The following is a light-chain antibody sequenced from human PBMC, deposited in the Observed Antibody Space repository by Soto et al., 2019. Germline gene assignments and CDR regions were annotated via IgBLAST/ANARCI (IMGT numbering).Light chain of an antibody. Sequence: QSVLTQPASVSGSPGQSITISCTGTSSDIGIYGFVSWYQQHPGEAPKLLIYEVSNRPSGVSNRFSGSKSGNTASLTISGLQADDEADYYCLSYKTSRTLLFGGGTKVTVL. CDR1: SSDIGIYGF. CDR3: LSYKTSRTLL. J-gene: IGLJ2*01. CDR2: EVS. V-gene: IGLV2-14*01.